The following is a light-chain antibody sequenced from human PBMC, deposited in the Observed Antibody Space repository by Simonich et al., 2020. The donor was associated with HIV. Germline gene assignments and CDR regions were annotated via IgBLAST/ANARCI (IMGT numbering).Light chain of an antibody. CDR3: QQAIGFPRT. V-gene: IGKV1-12*01. Sequence: DIQMTQSPSSVSASVGDRVTITWRASQGISSWLAWYQHKPGKAPKLLMYAASTLQSGVPSRFSGSGSGTKFTLTITSLQPEDFATYYCQQAIGFPRTFGQGTKVEVK. CDR2: AAS. CDR1: QGISSW. J-gene: IGKJ1*01.